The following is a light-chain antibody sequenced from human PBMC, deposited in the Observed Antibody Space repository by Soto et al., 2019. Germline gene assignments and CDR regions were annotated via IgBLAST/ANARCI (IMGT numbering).Light chain of an antibody. Sequence: PGERATLSCRASQSVSSYLAWYQQKPGQAPRLLIYDASNRATGIPARFSGSGSGTEFTLTISSLEPEDSALYYCQQRSNWLTFGQGTRLEI. CDR3: QQRSNWLT. CDR2: DAS. J-gene: IGKJ5*01. V-gene: IGKV3-11*01. CDR1: QSVSSY.